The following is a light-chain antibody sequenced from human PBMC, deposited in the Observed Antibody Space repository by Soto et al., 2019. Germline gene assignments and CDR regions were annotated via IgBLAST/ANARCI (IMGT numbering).Light chain of an antibody. J-gene: IGKJ1*01. Sequence: DILLIHSPESLAVSLGERATSSCKSSQSVLYSSNNKNYLAWYQQKPGQSPKLLIYWASTRESGVPDRFSGSGSGTDFTLTISSLQAEDVAVYYCQQYYRTPPTFGQGTKV. CDR1: QSVLYSSNNKNY. V-gene: IGKV4-1*01. CDR2: WAS. CDR3: QQYYRTPPT.